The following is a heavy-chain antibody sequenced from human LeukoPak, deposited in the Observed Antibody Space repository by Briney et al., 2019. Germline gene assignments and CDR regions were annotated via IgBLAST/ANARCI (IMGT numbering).Heavy chain of an antibody. CDR2: IYYRGST. Sequence: SETLSLTCTVSGGSISSYFWSWIRQPPGKGLEWVWYIYYRGSTKYNSSIKSRVTISMDTSKNQSSLRLSSGTASDTAVYYCARYDRSAFTHDFWGQRTLVTVSS. CDR1: GGSISSYF. J-gene: IGHJ4*02. V-gene: IGHV4-59*01. CDR3: ARYDRSAFTHDF. D-gene: IGHD3-22*01.